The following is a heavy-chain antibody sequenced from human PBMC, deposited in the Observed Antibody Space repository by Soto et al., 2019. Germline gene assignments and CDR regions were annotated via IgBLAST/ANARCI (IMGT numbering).Heavy chain of an antibody. D-gene: IGHD2-2*01. J-gene: IGHJ4*02. CDR2: ISAYNGNT. V-gene: IGHV1-18*01. CDR1: GYTFTSYG. CDR3: ARGFGPCSSTSCSTSFDY. Sequence: ASVKVSCKASGYTFTSYGISWVRQAPGQGLEWMGWISAYNGNTNYAQKLQGRVTMTTDTSTSTAYMELRSLRSDDTAVYYCARGFGPCSSTSCSTSFDYWGQGTLVTVSS.